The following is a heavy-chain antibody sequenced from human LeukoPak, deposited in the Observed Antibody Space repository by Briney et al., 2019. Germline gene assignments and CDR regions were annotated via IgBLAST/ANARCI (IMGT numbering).Heavy chain of an antibody. J-gene: IGHJ4*02. CDR2: ISYDGSNK. D-gene: IGHD4-11*01. Sequence: PGGSLRPSCAASGFTFSSYGMHWVRQAPGKGLEWVAVISYDGSNKYYADSVKGRFTISRDNSKNTLYLQMNSLRAEDTAVYYCAKYSNYVGFDYWGQGALVTVSS. CDR3: AKYSNYVGFDY. CDR1: GFTFSSYG. V-gene: IGHV3-30*18.